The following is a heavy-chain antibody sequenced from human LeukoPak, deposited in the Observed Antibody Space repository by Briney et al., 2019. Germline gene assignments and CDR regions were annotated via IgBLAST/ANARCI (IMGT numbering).Heavy chain of an antibody. CDR1: GGTFSSYA. CDR2: FDPEDGET. Sequence: ASVKVSCKASGGTFSSYAISWVRQAPGKGLEWMGGFDPEDGETIYAQKFQGRVTMTEDTSTDTAYMELSSLRSEDTAVYYCATSYDYGEPAKVNWFDPWGQGTLVTVSS. D-gene: IGHD4-17*01. J-gene: IGHJ5*02. CDR3: ATSYDYGEPAKVNWFDP. V-gene: IGHV1-24*01.